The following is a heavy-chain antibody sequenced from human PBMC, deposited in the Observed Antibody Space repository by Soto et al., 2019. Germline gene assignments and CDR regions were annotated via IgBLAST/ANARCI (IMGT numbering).Heavy chain of an antibody. CDR2: IDPSGSYT. CDR3: ARVGYCDSSGGTLYGMDV. Sequence: PGESLKISCKGSGYSFTSYWISWVRQMPGKGLEWMGRIDPSGSYTNYSPSFQGHVTISADKSISTAYLQWSSLKASDTAMYYCARVGYCDSSGGTLYGMDVWGQGTTVTVSS. D-gene: IGHD3-22*01. CDR1: GYSFTSYW. V-gene: IGHV5-10-1*01. J-gene: IGHJ6*02.